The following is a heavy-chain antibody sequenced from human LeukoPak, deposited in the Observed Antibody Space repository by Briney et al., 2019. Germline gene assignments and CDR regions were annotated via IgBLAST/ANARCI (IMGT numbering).Heavy chain of an antibody. D-gene: IGHD1-20*01. J-gene: IGHJ5*02. CDR1: GYAFTNNW. Sequence: ASVKVSCKTSGYAFTNNWMHWVRQAPGQGLEWMGWINPNSGGTNYAQKFQGRVTMTRDTSISTAYMELSRLRSDDTAVYYCARDSVNNWNEAWFDPWGQGTLVTVSS. CDR3: ARDSVNNWNEAWFDP. V-gene: IGHV1-2*02. CDR2: INPNSGGT.